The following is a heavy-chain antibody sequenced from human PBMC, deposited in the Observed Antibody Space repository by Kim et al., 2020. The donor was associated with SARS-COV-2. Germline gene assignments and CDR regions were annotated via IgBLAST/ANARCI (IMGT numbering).Heavy chain of an antibody. D-gene: IGHD2-15*01. Sequence: SETLSLTCTVSGGSISSSSYYWGWIRQPPGKGLEWIGSIYYSGSTYYNPSLKSRVTISVDTSKNQFSLKLSSVTAADTAVYYCASHPQDCSGGSCPQPGDVDWGQGTLVTVSS. CDR3: ASHPQDCSGGSCPQPGDVD. CDR1: GGSISSSSYY. J-gene: IGHJ4*02. V-gene: IGHV4-39*01. CDR2: IYYSGST.